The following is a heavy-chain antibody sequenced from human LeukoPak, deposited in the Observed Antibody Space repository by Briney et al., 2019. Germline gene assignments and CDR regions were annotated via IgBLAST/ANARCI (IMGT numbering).Heavy chain of an antibody. CDR2: IYYSGSA. CDR1: GGSISSGGHY. Sequence: SETLSLICTVSGGSISSGGHYWSWIRQHPAKGLECIGYIYYSGSAYYNPSLESRVTISIDTSKNQFSLKLTSVTAADTAVYCCARGSLRLFDYWSQGTLVTVSS. D-gene: IGHD5/OR15-5a*01. CDR3: ARGSLRLFDY. V-gene: IGHV4-31*03. J-gene: IGHJ4*02.